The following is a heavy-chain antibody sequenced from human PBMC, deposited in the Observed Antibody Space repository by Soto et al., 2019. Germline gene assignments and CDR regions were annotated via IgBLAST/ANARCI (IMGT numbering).Heavy chain of an antibody. J-gene: IGHJ4*02. CDR2: IYPGDSDT. D-gene: IGHD5-12*01. Sequence: PGESLKISCKGSGRSYTTYWIGWVRQMPGKGLEWMGVIYPGDSDTRYSPSFQGQVTISADKSISTAYLQWSSLKASDTAMYYCARSDSGYYFHFDNWGQGTLVTVSS. V-gene: IGHV5-51*01. CDR1: GRSYTTYW. CDR3: ARSDSGYYFHFDN.